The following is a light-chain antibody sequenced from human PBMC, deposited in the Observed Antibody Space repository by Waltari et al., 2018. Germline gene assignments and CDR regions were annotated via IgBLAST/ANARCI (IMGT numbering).Light chain of an antibody. CDR3: SSYTSSSTPYV. V-gene: IGLV2-14*03. J-gene: IGLJ1*01. CDR1: SSDVGGYNY. Sequence: QSALTQPASVSGSPGQSITIPCTGTSSDVGGYNYVFWYQQHPGNAPNLMIYDGSNRPSGVSNRFAGSKSGNTVSLTISGLQAEDEADYYCSSYTSSSTPYVFGTGTKVTVL. CDR2: DGS.